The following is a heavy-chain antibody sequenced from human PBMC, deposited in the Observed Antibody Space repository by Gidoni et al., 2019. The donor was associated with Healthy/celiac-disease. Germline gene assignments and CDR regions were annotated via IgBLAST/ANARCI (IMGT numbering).Heavy chain of an antibody. Sequence: VQLVESGGGLVKPGGSLRLSCAASGFTFSNAWMSWVRQAPGKGLEWVGRIKSKTESETTDYGAPVKGRFSISRDDSKNTLYLQMNSLKTEDTAVYYCSTIYYYDTSEYYLSFDYWGQGTLVTVSS. V-gene: IGHV3-15*01. CDR3: STIYYYDTSEYYLSFDY. CDR1: GFTFSNAW. J-gene: IGHJ4*02. D-gene: IGHD3-22*01. CDR2: IKSKTESETT.